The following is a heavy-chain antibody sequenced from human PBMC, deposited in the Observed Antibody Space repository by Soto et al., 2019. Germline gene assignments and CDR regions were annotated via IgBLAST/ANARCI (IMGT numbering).Heavy chain of an antibody. D-gene: IGHD3-3*01. V-gene: IGHV3-11*01. J-gene: IGHJ6*03. CDR2: ISSSGSTI. Sequence: GGSLRLSCAASGFTFSDYYMSWIRQAPWKGLEWVSYISSSGSTIYYADSVKGRFTISRDNAKNSLYLQMNSLRAEDTAVYYCARGAYYDFWSGTNPYYYYMDVWGKGTTVTVSS. CDR3: ARGAYYDFWSGTNPYYYYMDV. CDR1: GFTFSDYY.